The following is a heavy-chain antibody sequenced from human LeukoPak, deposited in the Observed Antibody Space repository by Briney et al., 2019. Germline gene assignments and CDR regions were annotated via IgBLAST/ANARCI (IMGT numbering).Heavy chain of an antibody. D-gene: IGHD6-25*01. CDR3: ARQYTSGSGYYFDY. J-gene: IGHJ4*02. CDR2: IYISGTT. Sequence: SETXSLTCSFSGGSRSTYYWNWIRQPAGKGLEWIGRIYISGTTNYNPSLKSRVTMSVDTSRNQVSLTLSSVTAADTAVYYCARQYTSGSGYYFDYWGQGALVSVSS. CDR1: GGSRSTYY. V-gene: IGHV4-4*07.